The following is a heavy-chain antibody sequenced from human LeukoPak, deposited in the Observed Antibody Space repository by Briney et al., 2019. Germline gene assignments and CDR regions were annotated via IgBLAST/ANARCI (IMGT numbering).Heavy chain of an antibody. CDR1: GFTFSSYG. D-gene: IGHD3-3*01. CDR2: IKQDGSEK. V-gene: IGHV3-7*01. CDR3: ARDASALH. J-gene: IGHJ4*02. Sequence: GRSLRLSCAASGFTFSSYGMHWVRQVPGKGLEWVATIKQDGSEKYYVDSVKGRFTISRDNAKSSLSLQMNSLRVDDTAVYYCARDASALHWGQGARVTVSS.